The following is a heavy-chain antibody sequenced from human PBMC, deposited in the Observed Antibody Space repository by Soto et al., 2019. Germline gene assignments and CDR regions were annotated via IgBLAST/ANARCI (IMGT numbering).Heavy chain of an antibody. CDR3: ARLGDYYQTSDY. D-gene: IGHD3-22*01. J-gene: IGHJ4*01. Sequence: SETLSLTCAVSGYSISSSNWWGWIRQPPGQGLEWLGYVYYTGTTTYNPSLKSRLTISLDTSKTQFSLKLGSVTAADTAVYYCARLGDYYQTSDYWGQGALVTVSS. V-gene: IGHV4-28*01. CDR1: GYSISSSNW. CDR2: VYYTGTT.